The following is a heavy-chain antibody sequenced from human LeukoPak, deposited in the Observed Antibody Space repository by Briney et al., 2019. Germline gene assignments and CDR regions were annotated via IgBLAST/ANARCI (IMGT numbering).Heavy chain of an antibody. CDR1: GGNFKSFV. V-gene: IGHV1-69*13. CDR2: IMSLFGKA. Sequence: SVKVSCKASGGNFKSFVFIWVRQVPGQGPEWLGGIMSLFGKAHYAQKFQDRVTFTADESTSTVYMEVRSLTYEDTAVYYCARESRTGTSPSDYWGQGTLVTVSS. D-gene: IGHD3/OR15-3a*01. J-gene: IGHJ4*02. CDR3: ARESRTGTSPSDY.